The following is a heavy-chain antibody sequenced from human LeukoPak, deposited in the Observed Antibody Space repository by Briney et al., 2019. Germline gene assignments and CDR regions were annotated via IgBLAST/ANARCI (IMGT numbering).Heavy chain of an antibody. D-gene: IGHD5-24*01. CDR3: ARAKMATIDY. V-gene: IGHV1-18*01. J-gene: IGHJ4*02. CDR2: ISAYNGNT. CDR1: GYTFTSYG. Sequence: GASVKVSCKASGYTFTSYGISWVRQAPGQGLEWMGWISAYNGNTNYAQKFQGRVTITTDESTSTAYMELSSLRSEDTAVYYCARAKMATIDYWGQGTLVTVSS.